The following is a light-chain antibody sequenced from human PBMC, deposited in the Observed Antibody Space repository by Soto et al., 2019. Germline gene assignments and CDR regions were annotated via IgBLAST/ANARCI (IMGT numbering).Light chain of an antibody. V-gene: IGKV1-5*03. Sequence: DIQMTQSPATLSASVGDRVTLTCRASQTISSWFSCDQQKPVKAPKLLIYKASTLKSVVPSRFSGSGSGTEITLTISSLQPDDFATYYCQHYNSYSEAFGQGTKVDIK. CDR2: KAS. J-gene: IGKJ1*01. CDR1: QTISSW. CDR3: QHYNSYSEA.